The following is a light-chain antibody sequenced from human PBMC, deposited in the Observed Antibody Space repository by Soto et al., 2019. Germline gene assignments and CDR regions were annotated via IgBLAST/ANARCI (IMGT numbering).Light chain of an antibody. J-gene: IGKJ5*01. CDR2: AAS. Sequence: DIQMTQSPSSLSASVGDIVTITCRASQSISSYLNWYQQKPGKAPKLLIYAASSLQTGVPSRFSGSGSGTDFTLTVNSLQPEDFATYYCQQGYTSAITFGQGTRLEIK. CDR3: QQGYTSAIT. CDR1: QSISSY. V-gene: IGKV1-39*01.